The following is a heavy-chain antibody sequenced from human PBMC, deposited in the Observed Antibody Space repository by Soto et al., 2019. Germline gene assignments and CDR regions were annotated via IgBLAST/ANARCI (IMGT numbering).Heavy chain of an antibody. CDR2: ISSRTNTI. CDR3: ARDRRIAAAADFYFDS. D-gene: IGHD6-13*01. CDR1: GFTFSAYS. J-gene: IGHJ4*02. Sequence: EVQLVESGGGLVQPGGALRLSCAASGFTFSAYSMNWVRQAPGKGVEWVSYISSRTNTIYYADSVQGRFTISRDDAKNSLYLQMDSLRAEDTAVYYCARDRRIAAAADFYFDSWGQGTLVTVSS. V-gene: IGHV3-48*01.